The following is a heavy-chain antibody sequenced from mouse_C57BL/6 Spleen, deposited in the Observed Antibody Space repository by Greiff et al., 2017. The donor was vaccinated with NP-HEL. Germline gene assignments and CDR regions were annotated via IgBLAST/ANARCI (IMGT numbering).Heavy chain of an antibody. Sequence: EVQVVESGPGLVKPSQSLSLTCSVTGYSITSGYYWNWIRQFPGNKLEWMGYISYDGSNNYNPSLKNRISITRDTSKNQFFLKLNSVTTEDTATYYCARGPYYPDYWGQGTSVTVSS. D-gene: IGHD1-1*01. CDR3: ARGPYYPDY. CDR2: ISYDGSN. V-gene: IGHV3-6*01. CDR1: GYSITSGYY. J-gene: IGHJ4*01.